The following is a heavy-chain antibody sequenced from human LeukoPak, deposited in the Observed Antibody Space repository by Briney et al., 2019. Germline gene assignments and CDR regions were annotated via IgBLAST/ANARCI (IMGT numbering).Heavy chain of an antibody. J-gene: IGHJ4*02. CDR1: GYSFTSYW. D-gene: IGHD3-22*01. V-gene: IGHV5-51*01. Sequence: GESLKICCKGSGYSFTSYWIGWVRQMPGKGLEWMGIIYPGDSDTRYSPSFQGQVTISADKSISTAYLQWSSLKASDTAMYYCARFRAYYYDSSGYYLDYWGQGTLVTVSS. CDR3: ARFRAYYYDSSGYYLDY. CDR2: IYPGDSDT.